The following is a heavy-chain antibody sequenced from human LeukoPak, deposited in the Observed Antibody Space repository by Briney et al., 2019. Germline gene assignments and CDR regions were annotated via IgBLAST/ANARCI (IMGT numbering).Heavy chain of an antibody. D-gene: IGHD4-17*01. CDR2: ISTNGGST. CDR3: ARATNYGAYDV. CDR1: GFTFSSYA. J-gene: IGHJ4*02. V-gene: IGHV3-64*02. Sequence: GGSLRLSCAASGFTFSSYAMHWVRQTPGKGLEYVSAISTNGGSTYYADSVKGRFIISRDNSKNTLYLQMGSLRAEDVAVYYCARATNYGAYDVWGQGTLVTVSS.